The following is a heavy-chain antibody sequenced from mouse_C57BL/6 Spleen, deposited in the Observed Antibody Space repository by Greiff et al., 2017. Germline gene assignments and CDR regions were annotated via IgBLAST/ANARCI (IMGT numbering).Heavy chain of an antibody. D-gene: IGHD2-3*01. V-gene: IGHV5-12*01. CDR3: ARHGDGYSFAY. Sequence: EVQLVESGGGLVQPGGSLKLSCAASGFTFSDSYMYWVRQTPEKRLEWVAYISNGGGSTYYPDTVKGRFTISRDNAKNTLYLQMSRLKSEDTAMYYCARHGDGYSFAYWGQGTLVTVSA. CDR2: ISNGGGST. CDR1: GFTFSDSY. J-gene: IGHJ3*01.